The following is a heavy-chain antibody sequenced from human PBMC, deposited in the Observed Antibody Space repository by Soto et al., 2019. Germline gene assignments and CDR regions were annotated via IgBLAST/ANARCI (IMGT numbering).Heavy chain of an antibody. Sequence: SETLSLTCAVSGYSISSGYYWGWIRQPPGKGLEWIGSIYHSGSTYYNPSLKSRVTKSVDPSENQFSLKLSSVTAADTAVYYCARAVREIAAAGNGWFDPWGQGTLVTAPQ. CDR1: GYSISSGYY. J-gene: IGHJ5*02. CDR2: IYHSGST. D-gene: IGHD6-13*01. CDR3: ARAVREIAAAGNGWFDP. V-gene: IGHV4-38-2*01.